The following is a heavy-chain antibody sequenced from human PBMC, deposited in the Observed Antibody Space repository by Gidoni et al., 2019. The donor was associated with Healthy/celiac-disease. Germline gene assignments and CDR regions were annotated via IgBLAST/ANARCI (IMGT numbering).Heavy chain of an antibody. D-gene: IGHD1-20*01. CDR1: GGSISSSSYY. CDR3: ASQPLGNNWNDGTFDY. CDR2: IYYSGST. J-gene: IGHJ4*02. Sequence: QLQLQESGPGLVKPSETLSLTCTVSGGSISSSSYYWGWIRQPPGKGLEWIGSIYYSGSTYYNPSLKSRVTISVDTSKNQFSLKLSSVTAADTAVYYCASQPLGNNWNDGTFDYWGQGTLVTVSS. V-gene: IGHV4-39*01.